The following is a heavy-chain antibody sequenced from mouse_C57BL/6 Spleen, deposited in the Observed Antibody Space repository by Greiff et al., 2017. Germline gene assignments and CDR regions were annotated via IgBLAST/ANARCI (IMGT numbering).Heavy chain of an antibody. J-gene: IGHJ3*01. V-gene: IGHV1-26*01. D-gene: IGHD1-1*01. CDR2: INPNNGGT. CDR3: AREGYGYYGSSLCAY. Sequence: EVQLQQSGPELVKPGASVKISCKASGYTFTDYYMNWVKQSHGKSLEWIGDINPNNGGTSYNQKFKGKATLTVDKSSSTAYMELRSLTSEDSAVYYCAREGYGYYGSSLCAYWGQGTLVTVSA. CDR1: GYTFTDYY.